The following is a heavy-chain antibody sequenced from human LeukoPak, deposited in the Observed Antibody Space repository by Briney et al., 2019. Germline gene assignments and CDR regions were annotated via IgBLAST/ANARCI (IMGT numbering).Heavy chain of an antibody. V-gene: IGHV1-69*13. J-gene: IGHJ6*03. CDR3: AGGDIVATILGYYYYYMDV. D-gene: IGHD5-12*01. CDR1: GGTFSSYA. Sequence: VKVSCKASGGTFSSYAISWVRQAPGQGLEWMGGIIPIFGTANYAQKFQGRVTITADESTSTAYMELSSLRSEDTAVYYCAGGDIVATILGYYYYYMDVWGKGTTVTVSS. CDR2: IIPIFGTA.